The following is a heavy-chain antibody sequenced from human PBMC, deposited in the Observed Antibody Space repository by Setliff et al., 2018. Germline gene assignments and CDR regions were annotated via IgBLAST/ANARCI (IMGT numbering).Heavy chain of an antibody. Sequence: GGSLRLSCAVSGFTFSSYWMHWVRQAPGKGLVWVSRVKSDGTYTNYADSVKGRVTISRDNAKNTLYLQMNSLRVEDTAIYYCAKSPHDFWSGRVFFDYWGQGMLVTVS. CDR2: VKSDGTYT. V-gene: IGHV3-74*01. D-gene: IGHD3-3*01. CDR1: GFTFSSYW. CDR3: AKSPHDFWSGRVFFDY. J-gene: IGHJ4*01.